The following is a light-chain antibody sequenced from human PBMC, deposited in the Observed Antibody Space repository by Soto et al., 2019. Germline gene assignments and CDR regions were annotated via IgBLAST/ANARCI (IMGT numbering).Light chain of an antibody. CDR3: QQYNTWPPLIT. J-gene: IGKJ5*01. V-gene: IGKV3-15*01. CDR1: QSVSSN. Sequence: VSPGERATLSCRASQSVSSNLAWYQQKPGQAPRLLIYGASTRATGIPARFSGSGSGTEFTLTISSLQSEDFAVYYCQQYNTWPPLITFGQGTRLEIK. CDR2: GAS.